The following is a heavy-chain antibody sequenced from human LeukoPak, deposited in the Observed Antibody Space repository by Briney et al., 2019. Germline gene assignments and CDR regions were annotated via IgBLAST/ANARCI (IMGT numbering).Heavy chain of an antibody. CDR3: TTGYYYDSSGDY. CDR2: IKSKTGGGTT. V-gene: IGHV3-15*01. CDR1: GFTFSNAW. J-gene: IGHJ4*02. Sequence: GGSLRLSCAASGFTFSNAWMSWVRQAPGKGLEWVGRIKSKTGGGTTDHAAPVKGRFTISRDDSKNTLYLQMNSLKTEDTAVYYCTTGYYYDSSGDYWGQGTLVTVSS. D-gene: IGHD3-22*01.